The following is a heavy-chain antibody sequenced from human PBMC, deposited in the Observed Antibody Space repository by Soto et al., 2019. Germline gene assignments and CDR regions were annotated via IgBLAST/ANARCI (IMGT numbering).Heavy chain of an antibody. CDR1: GYTFTSYD. D-gene: IGHD6-13*01. Sequence: ASVKVSCKASGYTFTSYDINWVRQATGQGLEWMGWMNPNSGNTGYAQKFQGRVTMTRNTSISTAYMELSSLRSEDTAVYYCARYSSSWGGDYYYYMDVWGKGTTVTAP. V-gene: IGHV1-8*01. J-gene: IGHJ6*03. CDR2: MNPNSGNT. CDR3: ARYSSSWGGDYYYYMDV.